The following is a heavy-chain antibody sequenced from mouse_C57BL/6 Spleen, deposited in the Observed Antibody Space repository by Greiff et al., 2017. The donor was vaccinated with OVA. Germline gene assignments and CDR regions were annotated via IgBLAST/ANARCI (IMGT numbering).Heavy chain of an antibody. CDR2: IDPSDSYT. J-gene: IGHJ4*01. V-gene: IGHV1-50*01. CDR1: GYTFTSYW. CDR3: ARKGFDTTAMDY. Sequence: QVQLKQPGAELVKPGASVKLSCKASGYTFTSYWMQWVKQRPGQGLEWIGEIDPSDSYTNYNQKFKGKATLTVDTSSSTAYMQLSSLTSEDSAVYYCARKGFDTTAMDYWGQGTSVTVSS. D-gene: IGHD1-1*01.